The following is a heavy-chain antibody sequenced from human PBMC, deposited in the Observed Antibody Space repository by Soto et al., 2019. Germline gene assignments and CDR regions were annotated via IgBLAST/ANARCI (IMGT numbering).Heavy chain of an antibody. V-gene: IGHV4-39*01. CDR1: GGSITNDIYY. D-gene: IGHD2-15*01. CDR3: ARHRVGTARFDY. J-gene: IGHJ4*02. CDR2: IYYSGST. Sequence: SETLSLTCTVSGGSITNDIYYWGWIRQPPGRGLEWIGSIYYSGSTYYNPSLKSRVTISVDTSKNQFSLKLTSVTAADTAVYYGARHRVGTARFDYWGKGTLVTVSS.